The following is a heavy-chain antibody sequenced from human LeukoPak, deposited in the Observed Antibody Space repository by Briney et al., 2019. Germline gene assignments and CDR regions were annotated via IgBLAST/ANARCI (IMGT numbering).Heavy chain of an antibody. V-gene: IGHV3-23*01. Sequence: PGGSLRLSCAVSGFTFTNYAMSWVRQAPGKGLEWVSGIIGDGSRTFNADSVKGRFIISRDNSKNTVHLQMNSLRAEDTAVYYCAKGYPYYYDSSGYSYDAFDIWGQGTMVTVSS. CDR3: AKGYPYYYDSSGYSYDAFDI. D-gene: IGHD3-22*01. CDR1: GFTFTNYA. CDR2: IIGDGSRT. J-gene: IGHJ3*02.